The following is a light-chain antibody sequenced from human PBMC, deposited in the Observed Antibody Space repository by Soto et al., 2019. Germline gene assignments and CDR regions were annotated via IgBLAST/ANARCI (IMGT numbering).Light chain of an antibody. CDR3: QQRSNWLGIT. J-gene: IGKJ5*01. CDR2: DAS. CDR1: QSVKTF. Sequence: EIVLTQSASTLSSSPGERATLSCRASQSVKTFLVWYQQRPGQAPRLLIYDASNRATGIPARFSGSGSGTDFTLTISSLEPQDFAVYYGQQRSNWLGITFGQGTRLEIK. V-gene: IGKV3-11*01.